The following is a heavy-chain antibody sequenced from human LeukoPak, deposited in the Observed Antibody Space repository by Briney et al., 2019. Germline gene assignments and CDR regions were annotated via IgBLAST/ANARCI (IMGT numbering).Heavy chain of an antibody. V-gene: IGHV3-23*01. D-gene: IGHD6-13*01. CDR1: GFTFSSYA. CDR2: ISGSGGST. CDR3: AKDLVLGGLQQLRRRRFDY. J-gene: IGHJ4*02. Sequence: PGGSLRLSCAASGFTFSSYAMSWVRQAPGKGLEWVSAISGSGGSTYYADSVKGRFTISRDNSKNTLYLQMNSLRAEDTAVYYCAKDLVLGGLQQLRRRRFDYWGQGTLVTVSS.